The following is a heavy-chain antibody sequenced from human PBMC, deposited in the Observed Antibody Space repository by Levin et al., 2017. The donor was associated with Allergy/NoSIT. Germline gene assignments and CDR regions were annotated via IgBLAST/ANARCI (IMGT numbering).Heavy chain of an antibody. J-gene: IGHJ6*02. D-gene: IGHD6-19*01. Sequence: GGSLRLSCAASGFTFNNYGMHWVRQAPGKGLEWVTVISYDGSNRYYTDSVQGRFTISRDNSKNTVFLQMNSLRVEDTAVYYCAKSVAGTGIYGMDVWGQGTTVTVSS. CDR1: GFTFNNYG. V-gene: IGHV3-30*18. CDR3: AKSVAGTGIYGMDV. CDR2: ISYDGSNR.